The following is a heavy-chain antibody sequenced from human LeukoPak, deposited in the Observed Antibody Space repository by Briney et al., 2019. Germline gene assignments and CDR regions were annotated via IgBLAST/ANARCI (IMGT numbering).Heavy chain of an antibody. D-gene: IGHD2-2*01. CDR2: ISSSSSTT. CDR3: ARRDIVVVPAAQNYGMDV. V-gene: IGHV3-48*04. CDR1: GFTFSSYS. Sequence: GGSLRLSCAASGFTFSSYSMNWVRQAPGKGLEWVSYISSSSSTTYYADSVKGRFTISRDNAKNSLYLQMNSLRAEDTAVYYCARRDIVVVPAAQNYGMDVWGQGTTVTVSS. J-gene: IGHJ6*02.